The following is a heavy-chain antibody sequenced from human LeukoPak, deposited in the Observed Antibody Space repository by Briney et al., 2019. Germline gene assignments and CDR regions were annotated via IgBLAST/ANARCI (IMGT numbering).Heavy chain of an antibody. CDR3: AIGGSGSYYSFDC. J-gene: IGHJ4*02. CDR2: IGSGGGT. V-gene: IGHV3/OR16-10*01. Sequence: GGSLRLPCAACGFTFSRPVIHWIRQAPGKGLEWVSTIGSGGGTYYADSVKGRFTISRDIAKNSFYLQMDSLRAEDMAVYYCAIGGSGSYYSFDCWGQGTLVTVSS. D-gene: IGHD3-10*01. CDR1: GFTFSRPV.